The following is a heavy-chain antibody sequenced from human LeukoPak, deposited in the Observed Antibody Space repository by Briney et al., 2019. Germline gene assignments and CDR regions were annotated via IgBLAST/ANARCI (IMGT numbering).Heavy chain of an antibody. CDR2: IYYSGST. J-gene: IGHJ4*02. CDR1: GGSISSSSYY. D-gene: IGHD6-6*01. CDR3: ARQGSSSYDFDY. Sequence: SETLSLTCTVSGGSISSSSYYWGWIRQPPGKGLEWIGSIYYSGSTYYNPSLKSRVTISVDTSKNQFSLKLSSVTAADTAVYYCARQGSSSYDFDYWGQGTLVTVSS. V-gene: IGHV4-39*01.